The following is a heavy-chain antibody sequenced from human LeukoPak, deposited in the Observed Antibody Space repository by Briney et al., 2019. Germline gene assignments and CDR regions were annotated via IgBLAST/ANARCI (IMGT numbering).Heavy chain of an antibody. V-gene: IGHV3-23*01. CDR1: GFTFSSYS. D-gene: IGHD6-13*01. CDR2: ISGSGGST. Sequence: GGSLRLSCAASGFTFSSYSMNWVRQAPGKGLEWVSAISGSGGSTYYADSVKGRFAISRDNSKNTLYLQMNSLRAEDTAVYYCAKLISSAGRFDYWGQGTLVTVSS. CDR3: AKLISSAGRFDY. J-gene: IGHJ4*02.